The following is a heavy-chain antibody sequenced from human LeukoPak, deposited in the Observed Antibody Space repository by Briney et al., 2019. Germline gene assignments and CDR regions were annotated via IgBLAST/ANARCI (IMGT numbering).Heavy chain of an antibody. J-gene: IGHJ4*02. D-gene: IGHD1-1*01. CDR3: VRSRGTLDS. Sequence: GGSLRLSCAASGFTFDDYGMTWVRQAPRKGLEWVSGINWNGGTTAYADSVKGRFTISRDNAKNSLFLQMNSLRAEDTALYYCVRSRGTLDSWGQGTLVTISS. V-gene: IGHV3-20*04. CDR2: INWNGGTT. CDR1: GFTFDDYG.